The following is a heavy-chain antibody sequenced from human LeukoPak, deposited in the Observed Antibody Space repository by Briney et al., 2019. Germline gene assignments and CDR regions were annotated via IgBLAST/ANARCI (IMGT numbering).Heavy chain of an antibody. CDR1: GDSISNYY. Sequence: SETLSLTCTVPGDSISNYYWSWIRQPPGKGLEWIGYIYYSGSTNYNPSLKSRVTISVDTSKNQFSLKLSSVTAADTAVYYCARVRTGLYDAFDIWGQGTMVTVSS. CDR2: IYYSGST. CDR3: ARVRTGLYDAFDI. J-gene: IGHJ3*02. V-gene: IGHV4-59*01. D-gene: IGHD4-17*01.